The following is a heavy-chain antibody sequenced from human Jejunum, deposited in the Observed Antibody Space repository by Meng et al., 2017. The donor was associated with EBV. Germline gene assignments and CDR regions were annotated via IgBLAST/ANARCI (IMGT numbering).Heavy chain of an antibody. CDR1: GDFINKNKW. CDR2: IYHNGNP. CDR3: ARASPERLLEY. D-gene: IGHD1-14*01. Sequence: QVHQPQSCPGLVQPSGILSLTCVVSGDFINKNKWWRVARQPPGKGMEWIGDIYHNGNPYYNPSLKSRVDISLETSESQFSLRLTSVTAADTAIYYRARASPERLLEYWGQGTLVTVSS. V-gene: IGHV4/OR15-8*02. J-gene: IGHJ4*02.